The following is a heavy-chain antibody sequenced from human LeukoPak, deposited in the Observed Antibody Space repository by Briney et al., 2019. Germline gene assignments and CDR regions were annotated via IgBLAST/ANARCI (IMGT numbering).Heavy chain of an antibody. D-gene: IGHD3-3*01. CDR1: GYTFIGYY. CDR2: INPNSGGT. J-gene: IGHJ4*02. V-gene: IGHV1-2*02. Sequence: ASVKVSCKASGYTFIGYYMHWVRQAPGQGLEWMGWINPNSGGTNYAQKFQGRVTMTRDTSISTAYMELSRLRSDDTAVYYCAAEHYGFWSGYYRDYWGQGTLVTVSS. CDR3: AAEHYGFWSGYYRDY.